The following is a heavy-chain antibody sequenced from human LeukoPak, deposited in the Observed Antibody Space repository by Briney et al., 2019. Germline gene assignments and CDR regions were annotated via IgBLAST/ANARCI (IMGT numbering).Heavy chain of an antibody. Sequence: GRSLRLSCAASGFTFSSYAMHCVRQAPGKGLEWEAVISYDGSNKYYADSVKGRFTISRDNSKNTLYLQMNSLRAEDTAVYYCARRDDTAMAGYYYYGMDVWGQGTTVTVSS. CDR1: GFTFSSYA. CDR3: ARRDDTAMAGYYYYGMDV. D-gene: IGHD5-18*01. V-gene: IGHV3-30-3*01. CDR2: ISYDGSNK. J-gene: IGHJ6*02.